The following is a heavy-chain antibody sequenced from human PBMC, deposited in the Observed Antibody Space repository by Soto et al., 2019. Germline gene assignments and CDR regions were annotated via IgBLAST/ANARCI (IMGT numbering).Heavy chain of an antibody. CDR3: ARDGWGSYSGY. Sequence: QVQLQESGPGLVKPSETLSLTCTVSGGSISRYYWSWIRQPPGKGPEWIGYIYYSGSTNYNPFLKSRVTLSVDTSKNQFSLKLSSVTAADTAVYYCARDGWGSYSGYWGQGTLVTVSS. CDR2: IYYSGST. J-gene: IGHJ4*02. D-gene: IGHD1-26*01. V-gene: IGHV4-59*01. CDR1: GGSISRYY.